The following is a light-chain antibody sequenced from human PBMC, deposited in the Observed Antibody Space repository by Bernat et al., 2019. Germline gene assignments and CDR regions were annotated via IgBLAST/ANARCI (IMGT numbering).Light chain of an antibody. CDR1: QDISRW. Sequence: DIQMTQSPSSVSASVGDRVSITCRASQDISRWLAWYQHKPGTAPKLLIYAASSLQGGVPSRFSGSGSGTDFTLTISNLQPEDFATYYCQQSYDTPLTFGGGTKVEIK. CDR2: AAS. V-gene: IGKV1-12*01. CDR3: QQSYDTPLT. J-gene: IGKJ4*01.